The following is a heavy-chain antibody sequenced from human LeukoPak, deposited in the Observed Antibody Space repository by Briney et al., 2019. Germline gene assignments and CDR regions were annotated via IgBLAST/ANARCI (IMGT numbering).Heavy chain of an antibody. V-gene: IGHV3-53*01. CDR1: GFTVSSNH. J-gene: IGHJ4*02. Sequence: GGSLRLSCAASGFTVSSNHMSWVRQAPGKGLEWVSVIYAGASKNYADTVKGRFSISRDNSKNTLYLQMNSLRAEDTAVYYCARDKGRFDYWGQGTLVTVSS. CDR2: IYAGASK. CDR3: ARDKGRFDY.